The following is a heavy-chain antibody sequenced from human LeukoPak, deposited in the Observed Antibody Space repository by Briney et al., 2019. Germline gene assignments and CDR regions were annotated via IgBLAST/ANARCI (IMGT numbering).Heavy chain of an antibody. D-gene: IGHD3-22*01. CDR1: RFTVSSNY. V-gene: IGHV3-66*02. J-gene: IGHJ4*02. CDR2: IYSGGST. Sequence: GGSLRLSCAASRFTVSSNYMSWVRQAPGKGLEWVSLIYSGGSTYYADSVKGRFTISRDNSKDTLYLQMNSLRAEDTAVYYCAREWDSSGYPLDYWGQGTLVTVSS. CDR3: AREWDSSGYPLDY.